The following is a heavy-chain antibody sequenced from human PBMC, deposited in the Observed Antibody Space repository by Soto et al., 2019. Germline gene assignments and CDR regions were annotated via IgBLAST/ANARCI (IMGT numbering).Heavy chain of an antibody. CDR3: TRDRQGPQHYFDY. V-gene: IGHV3-74*01. CDR1: GFTFSSDW. J-gene: IGHJ4*02. Sequence: EVQLVESGGGLAQPGGSLRLSCAASGFTFSSDWMHWVRQAPGKGLVWVSRINTDGSDTSYADSVKGRCTISRDNAKNTLYLQMNRLRAEDTAVYYCTRDRQGPQHYFDYWGQGNMVTVSS. CDR2: INTDGSDT.